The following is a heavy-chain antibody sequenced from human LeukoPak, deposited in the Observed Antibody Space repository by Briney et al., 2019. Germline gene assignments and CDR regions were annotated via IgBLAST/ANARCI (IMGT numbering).Heavy chain of an antibody. J-gene: IGHJ4*02. CDR2: VSNGGSNK. D-gene: IGHD1-1*01. Sequence: GGSLRLSCAASGFTFESYTIQWVRQAPGKGLEWVALVSNGGSNKYYIDSVKGRFTISRDNSNYTLYPQMNRLRHENTPVYYCARDRSGPGYHFDYWGQGTLATVSS. CDR3: ARDRSGPGYHFDY. V-gene: IGHV3-30-3*01. CDR1: GFTFESYT.